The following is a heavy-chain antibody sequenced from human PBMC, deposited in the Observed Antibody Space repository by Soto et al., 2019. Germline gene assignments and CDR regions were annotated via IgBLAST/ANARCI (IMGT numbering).Heavy chain of an antibody. Sequence: PSETLSLTCAVYGGSFSGYYWSWIRQPPGKGLEWIGEINHSGSTNYNPSLKSRVTISVDTSKNQFSLKLSSVTAADTAVYYCARGHIKKTGTAPFDYWGQGTLVTVSS. D-gene: IGHD1-1*01. V-gene: IGHV4-34*01. J-gene: IGHJ4*02. CDR2: INHSGST. CDR3: ARGHIKKTGTAPFDY. CDR1: GGSFSGYY.